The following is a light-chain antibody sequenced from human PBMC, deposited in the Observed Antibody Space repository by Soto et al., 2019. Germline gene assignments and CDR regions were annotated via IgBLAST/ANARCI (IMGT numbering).Light chain of an antibody. CDR3: QQDGT. J-gene: IGKJ3*01. CDR1: QSVSSSY. Sequence: EIVLTQSPGTLSLSPGERATLSCRASQSVSSSYLAWYQQKPGQAPRLLIYGASSRATGIPDRFSGSGSGTDFTLTISRLEPEDLAVYYCQQDGTFGPGTKVDIK. CDR2: GAS. V-gene: IGKV3-20*01.